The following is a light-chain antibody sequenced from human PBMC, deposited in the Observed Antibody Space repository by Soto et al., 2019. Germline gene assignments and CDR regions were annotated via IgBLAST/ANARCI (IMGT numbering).Light chain of an antibody. V-gene: IGKV1-5*01. CDR2: DAS. CDR1: QNVERY. CDR3: QEYNSYTGT. Sequence: DINMPQAPSFLSASVGARVTITCRASQNVERYLNWYQQKPGKAPKLLIYDASSLQSGVPSRFSGSGSGTEFTLTISSLQPDDFGTYYCQEYNSYTGTFGPGTKVDIK. J-gene: IGKJ1*01.